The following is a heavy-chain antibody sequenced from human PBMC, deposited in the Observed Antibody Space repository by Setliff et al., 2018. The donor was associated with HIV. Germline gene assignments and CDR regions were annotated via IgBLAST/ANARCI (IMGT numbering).Heavy chain of an antibody. CDR3: SRFRITIFGGPDYYMDV. CDR1: GFSVSDNY. CDR2: IYAGGET. D-gene: IGHD3-3*01. J-gene: IGHJ6*03. Sequence: PGGSLRLSCAASGFSVSDNYMSWVRQAPGKGLEWVSVIYAGGETHYADSMEGRFTISRDNSKNTLYLLMNSLKAEDTAVYYCSRFRITIFGGPDYYMDVWGKGTSVTVSS. V-gene: IGHV3-53*01.